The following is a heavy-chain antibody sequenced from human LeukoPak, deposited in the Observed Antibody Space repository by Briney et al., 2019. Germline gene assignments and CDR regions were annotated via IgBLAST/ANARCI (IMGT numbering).Heavy chain of an antibody. CDR1: GFTFSRYG. Sequence: GGSLRLSCAASGFTFSRYGMHWVRQAPGKGLEWVAVIWYDGSNKYYADSVKGRFTISRDNSKNTLYLQMNSLTAEDTVVYYCAKDQTGRSRFSDYWGQGTLVTVSS. CDR3: AKDQTGRSRFSDY. J-gene: IGHJ4*02. CDR2: IWYDGSNK. D-gene: IGHD1-14*01. V-gene: IGHV3-33*06.